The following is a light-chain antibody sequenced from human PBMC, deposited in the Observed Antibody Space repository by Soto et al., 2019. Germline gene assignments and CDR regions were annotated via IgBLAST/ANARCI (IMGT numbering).Light chain of an antibody. Sequence: EIVLTQSPATLSLSPGERATLSCRASQSVSSYLAWYQQKPGQAPRLLIYDASNRATGIPARFSVGGSGTDFTLTIISLEPEDFAVYYCQQRFNWPRFTFGQGTKLEIK. CDR2: DAS. J-gene: IGKJ2*01. CDR3: QQRFNWPRFT. V-gene: IGKV3-11*01. CDR1: QSVSSY.